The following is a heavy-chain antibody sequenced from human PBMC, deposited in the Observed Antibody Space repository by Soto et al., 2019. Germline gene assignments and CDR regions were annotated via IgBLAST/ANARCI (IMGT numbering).Heavy chain of an antibody. CDR3: AHSDQILGGTTFDY. D-gene: IGHD1-26*01. CDR1: GFSFSTSGVG. CDR2: IYWDDDK. Sequence: QITLKESGPTLVKPTQTLTLTCTFSGFSFSTSGVGVGWIRQPPGRALEWLALIYWDDDKRYSPSLESRLTITKDTSKNQVVLTMTTMDPVDTATYFCAHSDQILGGTTFDYWGLGTLVTVSS. J-gene: IGHJ4*02. V-gene: IGHV2-5*02.